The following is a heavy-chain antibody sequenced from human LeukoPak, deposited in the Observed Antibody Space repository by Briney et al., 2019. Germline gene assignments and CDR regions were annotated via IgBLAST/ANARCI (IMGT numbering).Heavy chain of an antibody. D-gene: IGHD2-2*02. V-gene: IGHV3-23*01. CDR1: GFTFSSYA. CDR2: ISGSGGST. Sequence: PGGSLRLSCAASGFTFSSYAMSWVRQAPGKGLEWVSAISGSGGSTYYADSVKGRFTISRDNSKNTLYLQMNSLRAEDTAVYYCAKRDGGYCSSTSCYTFDYWGQGTLVTVSS. CDR3: AKRDGGYCSSTSCYTFDY. J-gene: IGHJ4*02.